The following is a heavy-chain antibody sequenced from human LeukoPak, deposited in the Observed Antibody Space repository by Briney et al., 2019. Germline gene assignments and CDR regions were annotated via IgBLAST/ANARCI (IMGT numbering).Heavy chain of an antibody. J-gene: IGHJ4*02. Sequence: GESLKISCKGAGYSFTSYWIGWGRQMAGKGLEGVGIIYPGDSDTRDSPCFQGQVTISADKCIGTAYLQWSSLKASDTAMYYCARLSIAVAGTFDYWGQGTLVTVSS. D-gene: IGHD6-13*01. CDR1: GYSFTSYW. V-gene: IGHV5-51*01. CDR3: ARLSIAVAGTFDY. CDR2: IYPGDSDT.